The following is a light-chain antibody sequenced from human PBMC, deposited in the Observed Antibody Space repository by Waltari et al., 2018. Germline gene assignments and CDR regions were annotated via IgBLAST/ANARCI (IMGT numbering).Light chain of an antibody. CDR3: PQTSSIPVT. Sequence: DIQMTQSPSSLSAFVGDRVTINCRASQMINTFLNWYQQKPGNAPKLLIYAVSNSQTGVPSRFSGSGSETDFTLTIHNLQPEDFATYYCPQTSSIPVTFGGGTTVEMK. J-gene: IGKJ4*01. CDR1: QMINTF. V-gene: IGKV1-39*01. CDR2: AVS.